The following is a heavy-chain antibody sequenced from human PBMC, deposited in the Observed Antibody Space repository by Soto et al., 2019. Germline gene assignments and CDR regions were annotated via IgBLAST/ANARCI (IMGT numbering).Heavy chain of an antibody. J-gene: IGHJ6*03. Sequence: SETLSLTCTVSGGSISSSSYYWGWIRQPPGKGLEWIGSIYYSGSTYYNPSLKSRVTISVDTSKNQFSLKLSSVTAADTAVYYCARHANDGYEYYYYYYMDVWGKGTTVTVSS. V-gene: IGHV4-39*01. CDR3: ARHANDGYEYYYYYYMDV. D-gene: IGHD5-12*01. CDR2: IYYSGST. CDR1: GGSISSSSYY.